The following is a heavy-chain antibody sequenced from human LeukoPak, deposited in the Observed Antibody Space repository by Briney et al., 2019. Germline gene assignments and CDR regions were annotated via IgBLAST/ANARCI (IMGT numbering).Heavy chain of an antibody. CDR1: GYSFSSYW. Sequence: GESLKISCKGSGYSFSSYWIVWVRQMPGKGLEWMGIIYPGDSDTRYSPSFQGQVTISADKSIRTAYLQWSSLKASDTAMYYCAKAGYSSSWYWFDPWGQGTLVTVSS. V-gene: IGHV5-51*01. D-gene: IGHD6-13*01. J-gene: IGHJ5*02. CDR2: IYPGDSDT. CDR3: AKAGYSSSWYWFDP.